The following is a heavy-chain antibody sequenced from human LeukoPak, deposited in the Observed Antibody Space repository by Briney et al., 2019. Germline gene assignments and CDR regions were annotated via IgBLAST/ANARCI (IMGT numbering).Heavy chain of an antibody. Sequence: SETLSLTCAVSGGPFSGYFWSWIRQSSGKGLEWIGEIHNSGTTNYNPSLNSRVTISEDTSKNQFSLKLSSVTAADTAVYYCARRRIVATIDYWGQGTLVTVSS. J-gene: IGHJ4*02. D-gene: IGHD5-12*01. CDR2: IHNSGTT. CDR1: GGPFSGYF. V-gene: IGHV4-34*01. CDR3: ARRRIVATIDY.